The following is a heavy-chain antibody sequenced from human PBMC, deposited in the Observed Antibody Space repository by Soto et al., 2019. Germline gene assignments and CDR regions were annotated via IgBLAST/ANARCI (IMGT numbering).Heavy chain of an antibody. D-gene: IGHD6-6*01. CDR1: GYTFTSYG. J-gene: IGHJ3*02. CDR2: ISAYNGNT. CDR3: ARERIKVEYSSSSRAFDI. Sequence: QVQLVQSGAEVKKPGASVKVSCKASGYTFTSYGISWVRQAPGQGLEWMGWISAYNGNTNYAQKLQGRVTMTTDTSTSTAYMELRSLRSDDTAVYYCARERIKVEYSSSSRAFDIWGQGTMVTVSS. V-gene: IGHV1-18*01.